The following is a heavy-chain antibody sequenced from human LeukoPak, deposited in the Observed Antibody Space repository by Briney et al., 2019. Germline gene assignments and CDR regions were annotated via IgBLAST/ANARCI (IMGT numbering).Heavy chain of an antibody. CDR2: ISGSGGST. J-gene: IGHJ5*02. CDR3: ARGPLAHTYWTGYSSSWYWFDP. V-gene: IGHV3-23*01. D-gene: IGHD6-13*01. CDR1: GFTFSSYA. Sequence: GGSLRLSCAASGFTFSSYAMSWVRQAPGKGLEWVSAISGSGGSTYYAGSVKGRFTISRDNSKNTLYLQMNSLRAEDTAVYYCARGPLAHTYWTGYSSSWYWFDPWGQGTLVTVSP.